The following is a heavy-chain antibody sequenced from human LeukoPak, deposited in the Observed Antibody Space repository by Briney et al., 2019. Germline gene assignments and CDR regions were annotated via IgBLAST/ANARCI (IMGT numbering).Heavy chain of an antibody. CDR1: GFTFSSYW. J-gene: IGHJ3*02. V-gene: IGHV3-7*01. Sequence: AGSLRLSCAASGFTFSSYWMSWVRQAPGKGLEWVANIKQDGSEKYYVDSVKGRFTISRDNAKNSLYLQMNSLRAEDTAVYYCASMAYGDYEGGAFDIWGQGTMVTVSS. D-gene: IGHD4-17*01. CDR3: ASMAYGDYEGGAFDI. CDR2: IKQDGSEK.